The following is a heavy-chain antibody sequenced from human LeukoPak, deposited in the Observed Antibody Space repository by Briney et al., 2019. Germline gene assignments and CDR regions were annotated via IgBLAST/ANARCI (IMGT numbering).Heavy chain of an antibody. V-gene: IGHV4-4*02. CDR3: ARSGWAAPWLQH. CDR1: GGSISSSNW. CDR2: IFHDGTT. Sequence: NPSETLSLTCAVSGGSISSSNWWSWVRQPPGKGLEWIGDIFHDGTTNFNPSLKSRLTLSTDKSKNQFSLKLSSVTAADTAVYYCARSGWAAPWLQHWGQGTLVTVSS. D-gene: IGHD6-19*01. J-gene: IGHJ1*01.